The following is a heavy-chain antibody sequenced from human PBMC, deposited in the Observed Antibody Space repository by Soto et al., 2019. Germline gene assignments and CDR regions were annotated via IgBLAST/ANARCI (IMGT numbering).Heavy chain of an antibody. CDR2: IYYSGST. D-gene: IGHD2-21*02. CDR1: GGSISSSSYY. V-gene: IGHV4-39*01. J-gene: IGHJ4*02. Sequence: PSETLSLTCTVSGGSISSSSYYWGWIRQPPGKGLEWIGSIYYSGSTYYNPSLKSRVTISVDTSKNQFSLKLSSVTAADTAVYYCARRLRVVTTWDIFDYWGQGTLVTVSS. CDR3: ARRLRVVTTWDIFDY.